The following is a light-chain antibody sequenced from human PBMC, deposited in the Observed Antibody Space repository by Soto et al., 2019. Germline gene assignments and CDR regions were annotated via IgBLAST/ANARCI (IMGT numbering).Light chain of an antibody. CDR3: QQYKSYPYT. J-gene: IGKJ2*01. V-gene: IGKV1-5*03. Sequence: DIQMTQSPSTLSASVGDRVTITCRASQSISSWLAWYQQKPGKAPKLLIYKASSLESGVPSRFSGSGSGTDFTLNISSLQPDDFATYYCQQYKSYPYTFGQGTKLEIK. CDR1: QSISSW. CDR2: KAS.